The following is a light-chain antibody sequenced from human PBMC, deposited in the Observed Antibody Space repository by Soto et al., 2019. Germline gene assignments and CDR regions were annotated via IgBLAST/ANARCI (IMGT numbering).Light chain of an antibody. CDR2: GNN. CDR1: RSNIGAVND. J-gene: IGLJ2*01. Sequence: QSVLTQPPSVSGAPGQRVTISCTGSRSNIGAVNDVHWYQQLPGTAPKLLIHGNNNRPSGVPDRFSGSKSGTSASLAITGLQAEDEADYYCQSYDSSLSGSVFGGGTQLTVL. CDR3: QSYDSSLSGSV. V-gene: IGLV1-40*01.